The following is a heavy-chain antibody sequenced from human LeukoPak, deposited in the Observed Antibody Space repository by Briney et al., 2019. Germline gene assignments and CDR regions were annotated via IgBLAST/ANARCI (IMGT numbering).Heavy chain of an antibody. CDR1: GFTFDDYA. CDR3: AKGFRVMATTDFDY. V-gene: IGHV3-9*01. J-gene: IGHJ4*02. CDR2: ISWNSVGI. Sequence: GGSLRLSCAASGFTFDDYAMYWVRQAPGKGLEWVSGISWNSVGIGYADSVRGRFTISRDNARNSLYLQMNSLRAEDTALYYCAKGFRVMATTDFDYWGQGTLVTVSS. D-gene: IGHD5-24*01.